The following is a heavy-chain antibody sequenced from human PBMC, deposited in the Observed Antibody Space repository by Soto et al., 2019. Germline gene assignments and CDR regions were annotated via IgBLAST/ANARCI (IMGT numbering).Heavy chain of an antibody. CDR3: ARVLYSGYDYGPSLDY. J-gene: IGHJ4*02. V-gene: IGHV1-46*03. D-gene: IGHD5-12*01. Sequence: QVQLVQSGAEVKKPGASVKVSCKASGYTFTSYYMHWVRQAPGQGLEWMGIINPSGGSTSYAQKFQGRVTMTRDTSTSTVYMELSSLRSEDTAVYYCARVLYSGYDYGPSLDYWGQGTLVTVSS. CDR1: GYTFTSYY. CDR2: INPSGGST.